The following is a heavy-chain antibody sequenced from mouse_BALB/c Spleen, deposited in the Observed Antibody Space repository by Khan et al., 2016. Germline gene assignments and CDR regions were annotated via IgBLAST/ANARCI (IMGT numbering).Heavy chain of an antibody. D-gene: IGHD1-1*01. Sequence: QIQLVQSGPELKKPGKTVKISCKASGYTFTNYGMNWVKQAPGKGLKWMGWIITYSGESTYADDFKGRFAFSLETSANIAYLLINNLINEYTSTYVCARYRYYYGSNRYVDVWGAGTTVTVST. J-gene: IGHJ1*01. CDR3: ARYRYYYGSNRYVDV. V-gene: IGHV9-3-1*01. CDR1: GYTFTNYG. CDR2: IITYSGES.